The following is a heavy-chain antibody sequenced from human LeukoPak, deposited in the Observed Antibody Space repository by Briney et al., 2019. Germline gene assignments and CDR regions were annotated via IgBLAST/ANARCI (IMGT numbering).Heavy chain of an antibody. D-gene: IGHD6-19*01. J-gene: IGHJ4*02. CDR1: NYPFTRYG. Sequence: GASVKVSCKASNYPFTRYGISWVRQAPGQGLEWMGGIIPIFGTANYAQKFQGRVTITADKSTSTAYMELSSLRSEDTAVYYCARIAVPQGDWGQGTLVTVSS. CDR3: ARIAVPQGD. V-gene: IGHV1-69*06. CDR2: IIPIFGTA.